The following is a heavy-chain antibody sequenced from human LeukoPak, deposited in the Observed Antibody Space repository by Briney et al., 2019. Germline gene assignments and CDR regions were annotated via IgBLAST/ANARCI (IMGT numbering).Heavy chain of an antibody. D-gene: IGHD3-22*01. J-gene: IGHJ4*02. CDR2: INQSGST. CDR3: ARAYDSSGYYLPYFDY. Sequence: SETLSLTCAVYGGSFSGYYWSWIRQPPGKGLEWIGEINQSGSTNYNPSLKSRVTISVDTSKNQFSLKLSSVTAADTAVYYCARAYDSSGYYLPYFDYWGQGTLVTVSS. V-gene: IGHV4-34*01. CDR1: GGSFSGYY.